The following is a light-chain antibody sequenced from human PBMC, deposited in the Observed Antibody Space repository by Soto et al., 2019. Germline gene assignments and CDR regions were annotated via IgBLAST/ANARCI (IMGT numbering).Light chain of an antibody. V-gene: IGKV3-20*01. CDR3: RQYGSSPPYT. CDR1: QSVSSSSY. Sequence: EIVLTQSPGTLSLSPGERATLSCRASQSVSSSSYLAWYQQKPGQAPRLLIYGASSRATGIPDRFSGSGSETDFTLTISRLEPEDFAVYYCRQYGSSPPYTFGQGTKLEIK. CDR2: GAS. J-gene: IGKJ2*01.